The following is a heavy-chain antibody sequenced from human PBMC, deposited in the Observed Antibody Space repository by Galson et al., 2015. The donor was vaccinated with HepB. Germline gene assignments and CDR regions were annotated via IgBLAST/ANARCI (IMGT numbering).Heavy chain of an antibody. CDR1: GFTFSSYA. CDR3: AKGTRNSRYYGMDV. Sequence: SLRLSCAASGFTFSSYAMSWVRQAPGKGLEWVSAISGSGGSTYYADSVKGRFTISRDNSKNTLYLQMNSLRAEDTAVYYCAKGTRNSRYYGMDVWGQGTTVTVSS. CDR2: ISGSGGST. D-gene: IGHD4-23*01. J-gene: IGHJ6*02. V-gene: IGHV3-23*01.